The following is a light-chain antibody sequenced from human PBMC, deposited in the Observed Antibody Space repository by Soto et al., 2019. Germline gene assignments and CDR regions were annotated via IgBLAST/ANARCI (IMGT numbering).Light chain of an antibody. CDR1: QSLLHSDDKTY. Sequence: SVTPGQPASISCKSTQSLLHSDDKTYFYWFLQKSGQPPQLLIYEVFNRFSGVPDRFSGSGSGTDFTLKISRVEAEDVGIYYCMQSIQPPWTFGQGTKVDIK. J-gene: IGKJ1*01. V-gene: IGKV2D-29*01. CDR2: EVF. CDR3: MQSIQPPWT.